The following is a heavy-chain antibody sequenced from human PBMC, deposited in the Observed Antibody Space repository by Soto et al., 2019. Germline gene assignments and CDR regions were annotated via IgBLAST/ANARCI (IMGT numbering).Heavy chain of an antibody. CDR1: GYSFTNYW. D-gene: IGHD3-9*01. CDR2: IYPDDSDT. CDR3: ARHFDWLPYFDY. J-gene: IGHJ4*02. Sequence: PGESLKISCRGSGYSFTNYWVGWVRQMPGKGLEWMGIIYPDDSDTRYSPSFQGQVNISADKSVSTAYLQWSSLKASDSAMYYCARHFDWLPYFDYWGQGTLVTVSS. V-gene: IGHV5-51*01.